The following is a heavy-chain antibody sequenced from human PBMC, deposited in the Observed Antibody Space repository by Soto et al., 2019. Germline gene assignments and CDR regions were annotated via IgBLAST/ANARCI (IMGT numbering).Heavy chain of an antibody. CDR2: ISDGNGDST. CDR1: GFTFSSSA. D-gene: IGHD2-21*02. J-gene: IGHJ4*02. CDR3: PKGGGGDHGY. V-gene: IGHV3-23*01. Sequence: EVQLLDSGGALVQPGGSLRLSCTASGFTFSSSAMSWVRQSPGKGLEWVSAISDGNGDSTYYAGSVKGRFTISIDNTKNALYLQMNYLIPEHTALYFFPKGGGGDHGYWGQGTLVTVSS.